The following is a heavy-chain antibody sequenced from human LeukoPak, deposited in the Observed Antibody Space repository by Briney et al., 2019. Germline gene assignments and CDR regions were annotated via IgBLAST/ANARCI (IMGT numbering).Heavy chain of an antibody. V-gene: IGHV3-7*02. Sequence: PVGSLSVSCAATGFSFSNYWMSWVRQAPGKRLEWVANIKEDGSEKYYVDSVKGRFTISRENARNSLYLQMNSLRAEDTAVYYCARGRQLGYWGQGTLVTVSS. D-gene: IGHD6-13*01. CDR3: ARGRQLGY. CDR1: GFSFSNYW. J-gene: IGHJ4*02. CDR2: IKEDGSEK.